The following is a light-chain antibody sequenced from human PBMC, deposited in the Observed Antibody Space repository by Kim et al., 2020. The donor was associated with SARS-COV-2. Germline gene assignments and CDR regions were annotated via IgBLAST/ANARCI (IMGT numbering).Light chain of an antibody. CDR3: QVWDSSSDRGV. V-gene: IGLV3-21*04. CDR1: NIGSKS. Sequence: APGKTARITCGGNNIGSKSVHWYQQMPGQAPVLVIYYDSDRPSGIPERFSGSNSGNTATLTISRVEAGDEADYYCQVWDSSSDRGVFGGGTQLTVL. CDR2: YDS. J-gene: IGLJ3*02.